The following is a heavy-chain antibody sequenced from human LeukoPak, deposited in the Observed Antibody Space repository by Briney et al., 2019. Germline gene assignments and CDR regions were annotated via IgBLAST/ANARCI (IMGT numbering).Heavy chain of an antibody. V-gene: IGHV4-4*07. CDR3: ARGPSGYHYG. D-gene: IGHD3-22*01. J-gene: IGHJ4*02. CDR2: IYTSGGS. CDR1: GGFIASYS. Sequence: PSETLSLTCTVSGGFIASYSWSWIRQPAGKGLEWIGRIYTSGGSDYNPSLKSRVTMSLDTSKNQFYLKMTSVTAADTAVYYCARGPSGYHYGWGQGILVTVSS.